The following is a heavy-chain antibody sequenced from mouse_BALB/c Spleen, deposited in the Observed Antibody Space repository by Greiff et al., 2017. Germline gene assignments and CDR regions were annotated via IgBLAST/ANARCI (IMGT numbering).Heavy chain of an antibody. CDR2: IDPANGNT. J-gene: IGHJ2*01. CDR3: AGGRDSSGGDY. CDR1: GFNIKDTY. V-gene: IGHV14-3*02. Sequence: VQLQQSGAELVKPGASVKLSCTASGFNIKDTYMHWVKQRPEQGLEWIGRIDPANGNTKYDPKFQGKATITADTSSNTAYLQLSSLTSEDTAVYSSAGGRDSSGGDYWGQGTTLTVSS. D-gene: IGHD3-2*01.